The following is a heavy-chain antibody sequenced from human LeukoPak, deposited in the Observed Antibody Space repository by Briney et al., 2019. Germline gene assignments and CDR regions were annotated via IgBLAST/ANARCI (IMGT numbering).Heavy chain of an antibody. J-gene: IGHJ5*02. D-gene: IGHD3-16*01. Sequence: PETLSLTCTVSGGSISSYYWSWIRQPPGKGLEWIGYIYYSGSTSYNPSLKSRVTISVDTSKNQFSLKLSSVTAADTAVYYCARDRSGGANWFDPWGQGTLVTVSS. CDR2: IYYSGST. CDR1: GGSISSYY. CDR3: ARDRSGGANWFDP. V-gene: IGHV4-59*01.